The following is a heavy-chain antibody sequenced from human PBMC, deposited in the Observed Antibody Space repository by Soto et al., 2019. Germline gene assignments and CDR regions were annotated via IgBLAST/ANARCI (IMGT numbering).Heavy chain of an antibody. V-gene: IGHV1-58*02. D-gene: IGHD6-13*01. CDR1: GFTFTSSA. J-gene: IGHJ6*03. CDR2: IVVGSGNT. Sequence: ASVKVSCKASGFTFTSSAMQWVRQARGQRLEWIGWIVVGSGNTNYAQKFQERVTITRDMSTSTAYMELSSLRSEDTAVYYWAAGNGIAAAGTYYYYYYMDVWGKGTTVTVSS. CDR3: AAGNGIAAAGTYYYYYYMDV.